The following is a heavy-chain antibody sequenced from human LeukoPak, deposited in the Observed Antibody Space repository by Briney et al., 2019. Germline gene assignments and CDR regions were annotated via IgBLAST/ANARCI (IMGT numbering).Heavy chain of an antibody. D-gene: IGHD6-19*01. CDR2: ISGSGGST. CDR3: AKAPGIAVAGTTWHPDY. V-gene: IGHV3-23*01. Sequence: GGSLRLSCAASGFTFSSYAMSWVRQAPGKGLEWGSAISGSGGSTYYADSVKGRFTISRDNSQNTLYLQMNSLRAEDTAVYYCAKAPGIAVAGTTWHPDYWGQGTLVTVSS. J-gene: IGHJ4*02. CDR1: GFTFSSYA.